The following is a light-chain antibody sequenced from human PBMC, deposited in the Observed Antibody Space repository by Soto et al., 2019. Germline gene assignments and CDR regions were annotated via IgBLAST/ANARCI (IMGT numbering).Light chain of an antibody. V-gene: IGLV1-40*01. Sequence: QSVLTQPPSVSGAPGQRVTVSCTGGSSNIGAGYDVHWYQQLPGTAPKLLIYSDSNRPSGVPDRFSASKSGTSASLAITGLRAEDEADYYCQSYDSSLSHVVFGGGTKVTVL. CDR2: SDS. CDR3: QSYDSSLSHVV. CDR1: SSNIGAGYD. J-gene: IGLJ2*01.